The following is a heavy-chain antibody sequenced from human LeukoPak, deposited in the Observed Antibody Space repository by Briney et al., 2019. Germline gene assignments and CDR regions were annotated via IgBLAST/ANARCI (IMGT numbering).Heavy chain of an antibody. Sequence: ASVKVSCKASGYTFTSYGISWVRQAPGQGLEWMGWISAYNGNTNYAQKLQGRVTMTTDTSTSTAYMELRSLRSDDTAVYYCAKRLVYSSSWYYFDYWGQGTLVTVSS. V-gene: IGHV1-18*01. CDR3: AKRLVYSSSWYYFDY. CDR1: GYTFTSYG. CDR2: ISAYNGNT. D-gene: IGHD6-13*01. J-gene: IGHJ4*02.